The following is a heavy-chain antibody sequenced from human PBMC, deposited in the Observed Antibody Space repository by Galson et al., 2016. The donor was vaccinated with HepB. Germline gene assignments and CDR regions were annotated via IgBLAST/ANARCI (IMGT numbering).Heavy chain of an antibody. CDR1: GFTFSSYW. J-gene: IGHJ4*02. V-gene: IGHV3-7*01. D-gene: IGHD4-17*01. CDR3: ARERYGDALDH. CDR2: IRQDGGEE. Sequence: SLRLSCAASGFTFSSYWMSWVRQAPGKGLEWVANIRQDGGEEYYKDSVTGRFTISRDNADNSLYLQMNSLRAEDTALYYCARERYGDALDHWGQGTLVTVST.